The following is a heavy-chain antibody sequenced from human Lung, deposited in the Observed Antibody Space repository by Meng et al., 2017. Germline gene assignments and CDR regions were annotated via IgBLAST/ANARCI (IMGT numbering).Heavy chain of an antibody. CDR1: GFTFSSYG. CDR2: IWYDESNK. Sequence: QVQRVESGGGVFKPGGSLRLPGAASGFTFSSYGLHWVRQARGKGLEWVAVIWYDESNKYYADSVKGRFTISRDNSKNTLYLQMNSLRAEDTAVYYCARGRYSSSSAVVDYWGQGTLVTVSS. J-gene: IGHJ4*02. V-gene: IGHV3-33*01. D-gene: IGHD6-13*01. CDR3: ARGRYSSSSAVVDY.